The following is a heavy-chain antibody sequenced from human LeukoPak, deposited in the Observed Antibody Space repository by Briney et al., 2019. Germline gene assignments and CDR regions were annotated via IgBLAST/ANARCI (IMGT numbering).Heavy chain of an antibody. CDR1: GGTFSSYT. J-gene: IGHJ4*02. Sequence: SVEVSCKASGGTFSSYTISWVRQAPGQGLEWMGRIIPILGIANYAQKFQGRVTITADKSTSTAYMELSSLRSEDTAVYYCASGYSSGWYYFDYWGQGTLVTVSS. CDR2: IIPILGIA. D-gene: IGHD6-19*01. V-gene: IGHV1-69*02. CDR3: ASGYSSGWYYFDY.